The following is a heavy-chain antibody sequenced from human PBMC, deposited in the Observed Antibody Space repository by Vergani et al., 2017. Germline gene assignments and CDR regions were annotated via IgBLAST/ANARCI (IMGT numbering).Heavy chain of an antibody. Sequence: EVQLVESGGGLVQPGGSLRLSCAASGFTFSSYSMNWVRQAPGKGLEWVSYISSSSRTIYYADSVKGRFTISRDNAKNSLYLQMNSLRAEDTAVYYCARGGRWDFWSGAGRFDPWGQGTLVTVSS. D-gene: IGHD3-3*01. CDR3: ARGGRWDFWSGAGRFDP. CDR2: ISSSSRTI. J-gene: IGHJ5*02. CDR1: GFTFSSYS. V-gene: IGHV3-48*04.